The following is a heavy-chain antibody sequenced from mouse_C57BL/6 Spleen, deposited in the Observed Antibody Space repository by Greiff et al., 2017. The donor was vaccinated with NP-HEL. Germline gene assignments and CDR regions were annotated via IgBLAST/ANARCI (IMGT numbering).Heavy chain of an antibody. Sequence: EVKLVESGPGMVKPSQSLSLTCTVTGYSITSGYDWHWIRHFPGNQLEWMGYISYSGSTNYNPSLKSRISITHDTSKNHFFLKLNSVTTEDTATYYCARDGGSSPWYFDVWGTGTTVTVSS. CDR3: ARDGGSSPWYFDV. CDR1: GYSITSGYD. D-gene: IGHD1-1*01. CDR2: ISYSGST. V-gene: IGHV3-1*01. J-gene: IGHJ1*03.